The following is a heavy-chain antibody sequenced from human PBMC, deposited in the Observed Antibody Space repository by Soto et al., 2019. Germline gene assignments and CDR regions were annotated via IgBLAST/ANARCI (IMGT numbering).Heavy chain of an antibody. Sequence: EVQLVESGGGLVQPGGSLRLSCAASGFTFSSYSMNWVRQAPGKGLEWVSYISSSSSTIYYADSVKGRFTISRDNAKNSLYLQMNSLRAEDTAVYYCARDESGGYDRNDAFDSWGQGTMVTVSS. CDR1: GFTFSSYS. CDR3: ARDESGGYDRNDAFDS. J-gene: IGHJ3*02. V-gene: IGHV3-48*01. D-gene: IGHD5-12*01. CDR2: ISSSSSTI.